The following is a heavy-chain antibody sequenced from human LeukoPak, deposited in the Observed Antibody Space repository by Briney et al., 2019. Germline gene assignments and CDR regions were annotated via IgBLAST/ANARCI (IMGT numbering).Heavy chain of an antibody. CDR2: ICDSGGNI. D-gene: IGHD3-10*01. V-gene: IGHV3-11*01. J-gene: IGHJ4*03. Sequence: PGGSLRLSCAASGFTFSAYYMSWIRQAPGKGLEWVSCICDSGGNIYYVDSVKGRFTISRDNAKNTLYLQMNSLRAEDTAVYYCARERLGDSDHSAYDDIERWGPGILVSVSS. CDR3: ARERLGDSDHSAYDDIER. CDR1: GFTFSAYY.